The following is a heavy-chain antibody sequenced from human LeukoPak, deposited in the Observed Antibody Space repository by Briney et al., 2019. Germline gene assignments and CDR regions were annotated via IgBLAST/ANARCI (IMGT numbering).Heavy chain of an antibody. V-gene: IGHV4-38-2*02. CDR3: ARENYDIVTGSVGWFDP. J-gene: IGHJ5*02. CDR1: GYSISSGYY. CDR2: IYHSGST. Sequence: PSETLSLTCTVSGYSISSGYYWGWIRQPPGKGLEWIGSIYHSGSTYYNPSLKSRVTISVDTSKNQFSLKLSSVTAADTAVYYCARENYDIVTGSVGWFDPWGQGTLVTVSS. D-gene: IGHD3-9*01.